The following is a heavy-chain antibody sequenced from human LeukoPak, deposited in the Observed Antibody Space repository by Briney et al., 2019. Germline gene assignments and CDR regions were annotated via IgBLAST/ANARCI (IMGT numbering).Heavy chain of an antibody. Sequence: SETLSLTCTVSGGSISSYYWSWIRQPPGKGLEWIGYIYYSGSTNYNPSLKSRVTISVDTSKNQFSLKLSSVTAADTAVYYCARQPPRELLWFGEPDAFDIWGQGTMVTVPS. CDR1: GGSISSYY. D-gene: IGHD3-10*01. CDR3: ARQPPRELLWFGEPDAFDI. J-gene: IGHJ3*02. CDR2: IYYSGST. V-gene: IGHV4-59*08.